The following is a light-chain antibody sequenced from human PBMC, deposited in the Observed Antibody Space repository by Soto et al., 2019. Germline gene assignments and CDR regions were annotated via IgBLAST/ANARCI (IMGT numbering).Light chain of an antibody. Sequence: LTHPSSVSGSSGQSVTISCTGTSSDVWSYNLVSWYQQHPGKAPKLMIYEGSKRPSGVSNRSSGSKSGNTASLTISGLQAEDEDDYYCCSSAGSSTFFYVLGTGTKVTV. CDR3: CSSAGSSTFFYV. CDR2: EGS. V-gene: IGLV2-23*03. J-gene: IGLJ1*01. CDR1: SSDVWSYNL.